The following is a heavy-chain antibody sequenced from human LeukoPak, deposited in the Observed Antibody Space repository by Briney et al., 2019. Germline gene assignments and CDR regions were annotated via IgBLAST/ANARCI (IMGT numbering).Heavy chain of an antibody. V-gene: IGHV3-23*01. CDR3: AKDFRIGYSAHFDY. Sequence: GSLRLSCVDSGFTFRSHAMSWVRQAPEKGLEFVSGIYENGGTTYYADSVKGRFSISRDNSKNTLYLQMDSLRGEDTAVYYCAKDFRIGYSAHFDYWGQGALVTVSS. CDR1: GFTFRSHA. D-gene: IGHD2-21*01. J-gene: IGHJ4*02. CDR2: IYENGGTT.